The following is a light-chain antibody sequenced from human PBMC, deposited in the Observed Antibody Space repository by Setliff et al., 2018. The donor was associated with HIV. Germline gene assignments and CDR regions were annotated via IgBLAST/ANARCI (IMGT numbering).Light chain of an antibody. V-gene: IGLV2-14*03. J-gene: IGLJ1*01. CDR1: SSDVGGYNY. CDR2: DVS. CDR3: SSYTSGSTLGV. Sequence: LTQPASVSGSPGQSITISCTGTSSDVGGYNYVSWYQQHPGKAPKLMIYDVSKRPSGVSNRFSGSKSGNTASLTISGLQAEDEADYYCSSYTSGSTLGVFGAGTKVTVL.